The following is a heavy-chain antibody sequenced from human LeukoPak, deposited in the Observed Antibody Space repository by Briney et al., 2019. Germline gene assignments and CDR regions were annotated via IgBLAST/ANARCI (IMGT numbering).Heavy chain of an antibody. D-gene: IGHD6-19*01. CDR2: ISGSGGST. V-gene: IGHV3-23*01. Sequence: AGGSLRLSCAASGFTFSSYGMSWVRQAPGKGLEWVSAISGSGGSTYYADSVKGRFTISRDNSKNTLYLQMNSLRAEDTAVYYCAKDLWGAWLAYFVYWGQGTLVTVSS. J-gene: IGHJ4*02. CDR3: AKDLWGAWLAYFVY. CDR1: GFTFSSYG.